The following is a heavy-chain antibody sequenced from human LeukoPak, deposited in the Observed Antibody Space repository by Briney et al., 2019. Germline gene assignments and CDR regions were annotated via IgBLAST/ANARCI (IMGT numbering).Heavy chain of an antibody. V-gene: IGHV3-23*03. Sequence: PGGSIRPSSAASGLTFRNFAMSWDRQPPGKGLGWVSCLRHGVTKTFHAASVTGRFTPSRDHSNSTLFLQMANLRVTDPATHYCAKDGELFVSWGQGTLVIVSS. CDR3: AKDGELFVS. CDR2: LRHGVTKT. D-gene: IGHD4-17*01. CDR1: GLTFRNFA. J-gene: IGHJ5*02.